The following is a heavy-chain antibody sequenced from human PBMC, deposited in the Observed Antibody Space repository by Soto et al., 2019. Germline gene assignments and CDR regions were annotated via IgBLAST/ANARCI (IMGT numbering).Heavy chain of an antibody. D-gene: IGHD1-26*01. CDR3: ARDEVGANRPIFNYGMDV. V-gene: IGHV3-33*01. J-gene: IGHJ6*02. Sequence: GGSLRLSCAASGFVFSSYGMHWVRQAPGRGLEWVAVIWYAGNMKYYSDSVKGRFIISRDNSKDTLYLPMNSLRDEDTALYYCARDEVGANRPIFNYGMDVWGQGTTVTFSS. CDR1: GFVFSSYG. CDR2: IWYAGNMK.